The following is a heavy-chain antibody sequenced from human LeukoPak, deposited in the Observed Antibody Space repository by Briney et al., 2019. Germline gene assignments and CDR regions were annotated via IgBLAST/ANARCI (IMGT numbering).Heavy chain of an antibody. J-gene: IGHJ4*02. D-gene: IGHD1-14*01. CDR1: GGSVSSYY. Sequence: SETLSLTCTVSGGSVSSYYWSWIRQPPGKGLEWIGYIYYSGSTNYNPSLKSRVTISVDTSKNQFSLKVSSVTAADTAVYYCARDRGNGWNHPVDWGQGTLVTVSS. CDR3: ARDRGNGWNHPVD. CDR2: IYYSGST. V-gene: IGHV4-59*02.